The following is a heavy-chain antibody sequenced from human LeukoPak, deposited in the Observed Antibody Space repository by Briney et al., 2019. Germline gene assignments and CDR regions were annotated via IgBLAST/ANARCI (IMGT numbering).Heavy chain of an antibody. CDR2: ISRSGSSI. V-gene: IGHV3-21*01. Sequence: KPGGSLRLSCAASGFTFSSYGMNWVRQAPGKGLEWVSSISRSGSSIYYADSVKGRFTMSRDNAKNSLYLQMNTLGAEETAVYYCARDIVSGSGSLDYWGQGTLVTVSS. D-gene: IGHD3-10*01. CDR3: ARDIVSGSGSLDY. CDR1: GFTFSSYG. J-gene: IGHJ4*02.